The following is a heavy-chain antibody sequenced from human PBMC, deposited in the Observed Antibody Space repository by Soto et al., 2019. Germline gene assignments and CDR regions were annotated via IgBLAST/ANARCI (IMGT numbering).Heavy chain of an antibody. CDR3: AHIPNYYQYDWFDP. D-gene: IGHD3-16*01. CDR1: GFSLTTRGVG. J-gene: IGHJ5*02. Sequence: QITLKESGPTLVKPTQTLTLTCTFSGFSLTTRGVGVGWIRQPPGKPLECLALIYWDDDKRYSPSLQSRLSITKATSKNQVVLTMTNVDPVDTATYYCAHIPNYYQYDWFDPWGQGTLVSVSS. CDR2: IYWDDDK. V-gene: IGHV2-5*02.